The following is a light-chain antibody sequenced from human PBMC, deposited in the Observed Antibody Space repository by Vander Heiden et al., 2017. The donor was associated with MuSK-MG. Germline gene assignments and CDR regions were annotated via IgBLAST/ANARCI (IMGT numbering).Light chain of an antibody. J-gene: IGKJ2*01. CDR3: QQSYSTPRGYT. Sequence: QMTQSPSSLSASVGDRVTITCRASQSISSYLNWYQQKPGKAPKLLIYAASSLQSGVPSRFSGSGSGTDFTLTISSLQPEDFATYYCQQSYSTPRGYTFGQGTKLEIK. V-gene: IGKV1-39*01. CDR2: AAS. CDR1: QSISSY.